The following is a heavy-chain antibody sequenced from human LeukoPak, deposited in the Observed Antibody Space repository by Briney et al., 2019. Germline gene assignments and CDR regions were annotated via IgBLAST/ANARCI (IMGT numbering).Heavy chain of an antibody. CDR1: GYTFTNHG. CDR3: ARAWIMVTSHLDF. Sequence: ASVKVSCKASGYTFTNHGITWVRQAPGQGLEWMGWISAHDGNTNYAQKLQGRVTMTADTSTSIAYMELRSLRSDDTAMYYCARAWIMVTSHLDFWGQGTLVTVSS. D-gene: IGHD2-21*02. J-gene: IGHJ4*02. V-gene: IGHV1-18*01. CDR2: ISAHDGNT.